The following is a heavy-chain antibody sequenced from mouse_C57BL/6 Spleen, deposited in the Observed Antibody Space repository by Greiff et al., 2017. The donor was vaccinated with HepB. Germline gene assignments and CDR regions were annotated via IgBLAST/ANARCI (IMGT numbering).Heavy chain of an antibody. D-gene: IGHD2-1*01. J-gene: IGHJ1*03. V-gene: IGHV7-1*01. CDR1: GFTFSDFY. Sequence: EVKVVESGGGLVQSGRSLRLSCATSGFTFSDFYMEWVRQAPGKGLEWIAASRNKANDYTTEYSASVKGRFIVSRDTSQSILYLQMNSLRAEDTAIYYGARDADYGTDYWYFDVWGTGTTVTVSS. CDR2: SRNKANDYTT. CDR3: ARDADYGTDYWYFDV.